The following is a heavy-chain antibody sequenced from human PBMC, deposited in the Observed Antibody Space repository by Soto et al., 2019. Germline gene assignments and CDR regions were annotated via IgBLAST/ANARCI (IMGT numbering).Heavy chain of an antibody. Sequence: QVQLVESGGGVVQPGRSLRLSCAGSGFIFSSYAMHWVRQAPGKGLEWLALISYGGTTKYYAYSVKGRFTISRDNSNSTLFLQLNSLRTDDTAVYYCAAFSLAFDYWGQGTLVIVSS. CDR1: GFIFSSYA. V-gene: IGHV3-30-3*01. CDR2: ISYGGTTK. J-gene: IGHJ4*02. CDR3: AAFSLAFDY.